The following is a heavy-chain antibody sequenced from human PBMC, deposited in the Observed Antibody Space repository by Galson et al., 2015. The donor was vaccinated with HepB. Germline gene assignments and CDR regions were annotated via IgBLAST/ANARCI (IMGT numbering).Heavy chain of an antibody. CDR1: GYTFTSYA. V-gene: IGHV1-3*01. CDR2: INAGNGNT. D-gene: IGHD2-15*01. J-gene: IGHJ5*02. CDR3: AREAEGSCSLILNWFDP. Sequence: SVKVSCKASGYTFTSYAMHWVRQAPGQRLEWMGWINAGNGNTKYSQKFQGRVTITRDTSASTAYMELSSLRSEDTAVYYCAREAEGSCSLILNWFDPWGQGTLVTVSS.